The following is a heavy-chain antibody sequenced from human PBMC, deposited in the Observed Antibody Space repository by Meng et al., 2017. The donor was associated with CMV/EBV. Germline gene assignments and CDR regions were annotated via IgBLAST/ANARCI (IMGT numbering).Heavy chain of an antibody. D-gene: IGHD2-2*01. J-gene: IGHJ4*02. CDR3: AKQVVPAASGGEELDY. Sequence: LTFSSYGMHWVRQAPGKGLEWVAVIWYDGSNKYYADSVKGRFTISRDNSKNTLYLQMNSLRAEDTAVYYCAKQVVPAASGGEELDYWGQGTLVTVSS. V-gene: IGHV3-33*06. CDR1: LTFSSYG. CDR2: IWYDGSNK.